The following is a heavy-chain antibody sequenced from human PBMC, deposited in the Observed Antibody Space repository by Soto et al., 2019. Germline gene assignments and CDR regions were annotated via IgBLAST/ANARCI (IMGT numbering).Heavy chain of an antibody. V-gene: IGHV2-5*02. CDR2: IYWDDDK. Sequence: QITLKESGPTLVKSTQTLTLTCTFSGFSLSTSGVAVGWIRQPPGKALEWLALIYWDDDKRYRPSLKSRLTSTKDTSKNQVVLTMTNMDTVDTATYFCVHGPGHLEYWGQGTPVTVPS. CDR1: GFSLSTSGVA. J-gene: IGHJ4*02. CDR3: VHGPGHLEY.